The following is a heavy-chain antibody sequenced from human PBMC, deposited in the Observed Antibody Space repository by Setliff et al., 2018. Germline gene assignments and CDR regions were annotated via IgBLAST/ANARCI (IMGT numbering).Heavy chain of an antibody. Sequence: AVPVSCKASGGTFSSYSISGGRQAPGQGREWMGGVIPIFGTANYAQKFQGRVTIAAYKSTSTAYMELTSKRSEDTAVYYCARAYGGLYYGVYYYYGMDVWGQGTTVTVSS. CDR2: VIPIFGTA. D-gene: IGHD4-17*01. V-gene: IGHV1-69*06. J-gene: IGHJ6*02. CDR1: GGTFSSYS. CDR3: ARAYGGLYYGVYYYYGMDV.